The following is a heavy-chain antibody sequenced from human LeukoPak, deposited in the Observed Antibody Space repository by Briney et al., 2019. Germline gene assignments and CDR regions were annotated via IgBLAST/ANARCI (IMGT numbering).Heavy chain of an antibody. V-gene: IGHV3-23*01. CDR3: AKGMGSSSYYYYMDV. J-gene: IGHJ6*03. Sequence: PGGSLRLSCAASGFTFSSYAMSWVRQAPGKGLEWVSGISGSGGGTYYSDSVKGRFTISRDNSKNTLYLQINSLRADDTAVYYCAKGMGSSSYYYYMDVWGKGTTVTVSS. D-gene: IGHD6-6*01. CDR1: GFTFSSYA. CDR2: ISGSGGGT.